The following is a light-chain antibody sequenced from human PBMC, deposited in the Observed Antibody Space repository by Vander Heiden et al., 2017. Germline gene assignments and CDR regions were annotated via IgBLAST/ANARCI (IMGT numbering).Light chain of an antibody. V-gene: IGLV1-51*01. J-gene: IGLJ2*01. CDR3: GTWDNSLSPGEV. CDR2: DDN. CDR1: SSIIGNNY. Sequence: PGPPVTISCSGSSSIIGNNYISWYQQLPGTGPKLLIYDDNKRASGIPDRFSGSKSGTSATLAITGLQTGDEADYYCGTWDNSLSPGEVFGGGTKLTVL.